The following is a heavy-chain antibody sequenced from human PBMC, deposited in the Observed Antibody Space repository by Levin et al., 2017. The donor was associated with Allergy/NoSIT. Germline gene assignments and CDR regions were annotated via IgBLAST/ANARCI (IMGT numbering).Heavy chain of an antibody. Sequence: GGSLRLSCAASGFIFSDHYMDWVRQAPGKGLEWVGRIRNNANSYTTEYAASVKGRFTISRDDSKSSRSLQMNSLKTEDTAVYFCARRIVTTGGSETFDIWGQGTMVTVSS. V-gene: IGHV3-72*01. CDR3: ARRIVTTGGSETFDI. D-gene: IGHD5-12*01. CDR1: GFIFSDHY. CDR2: IRNNANSYTT. J-gene: IGHJ3*02.